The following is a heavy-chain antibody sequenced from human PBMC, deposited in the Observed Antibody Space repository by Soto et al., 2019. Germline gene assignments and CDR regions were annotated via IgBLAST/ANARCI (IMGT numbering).Heavy chain of an antibody. Sequence: DVQPVESGGGLIQPGESLRLSCAAFGLTISGKKYVAWVRQAPGKGLEWVSALYDVDGSFYADSVTGRFTTSSDSSKTTVYLQMNALRPDDTAVYYCATWHEREHAFDVWGQGTTVTISS. V-gene: IGHV3-53*01. D-gene: IGHD1-1*01. CDR1: GLTISGKKY. CDR3: ATWHEREHAFDV. J-gene: IGHJ3*01. CDR2: LYDVDGS.